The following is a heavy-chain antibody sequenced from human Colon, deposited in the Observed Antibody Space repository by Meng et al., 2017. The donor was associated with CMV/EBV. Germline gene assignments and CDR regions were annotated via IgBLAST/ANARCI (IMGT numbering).Heavy chain of an antibody. D-gene: IGHD2-21*01. J-gene: IGHJ4*02. V-gene: IGHV3-74*01. CDR2: INSDGSST. CDR1: GFTFSSYW. CDR3: ARDCGGDCYSYYFDY. Sequence: GGSLRLSCAASGFTFSSYWMHWVRQAPGKGLVWVSSINSDGSSTSYADSVKGRFTISRDNAKNTLYLQMNSLRAEDTAVYYCARDCGGDCYSYYFDYWGQGTLVTVSS.